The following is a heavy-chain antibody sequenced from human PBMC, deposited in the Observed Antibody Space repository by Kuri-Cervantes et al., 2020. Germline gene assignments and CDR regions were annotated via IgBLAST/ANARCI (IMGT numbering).Heavy chain of an antibody. D-gene: IGHD6-19*01. CDR3: AGGSIAVAGSAY. J-gene: IGHJ4*02. V-gene: IGHV4-59*01. CDR1: GGSISSYY. CDR2: IYYSGST. Sequence: GSLRLSCAVSGGSISSYYWSWIRQPPGKGLEYIGYIYYSGSTNYNPSLKSRVTISVDTSKNQFSLKLSSVTAADTAVYYCAGGSIAVAGSAYWGQGTLVTVSS.